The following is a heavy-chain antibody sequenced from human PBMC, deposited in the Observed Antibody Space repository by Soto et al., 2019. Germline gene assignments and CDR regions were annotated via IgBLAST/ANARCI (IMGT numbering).Heavy chain of an antibody. V-gene: IGHV4-59*01. CDR1: GGSISSYY. CDR2: IYYSGST. Sequence: ADTLSLTFTYSGGSISSYYWSWIRQPPGKGLEWIGYIYYSGSTNYNPSLKSRVTISVDTSKNQFSLKLSSVTAADTAVYYCAREGTYDSSGYYLPTYRYYGMDVWGQGTTVTVSS. J-gene: IGHJ6*02. CDR3: AREGTYDSSGYYLPTYRYYGMDV. D-gene: IGHD3-22*01.